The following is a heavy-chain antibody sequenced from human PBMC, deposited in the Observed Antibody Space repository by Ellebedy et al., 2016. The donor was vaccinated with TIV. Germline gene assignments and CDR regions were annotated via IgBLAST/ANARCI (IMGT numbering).Heavy chain of an antibody. D-gene: IGHD2-8*01. CDR2: ISGSDAKT. Sequence: GESLKISCAASGFTLSTYSMSWVRQAPGKGLEWVSAISGSDAKTYYPDSVKGRLTISRDNSKNTLYLQVNSLRVEDTAVYYCAKEPYHTHGFLHYFDSWGQGTLVTVSS. J-gene: IGHJ4*02. CDR1: GFTLSTYS. V-gene: IGHV3-23*01. CDR3: AKEPYHTHGFLHYFDS.